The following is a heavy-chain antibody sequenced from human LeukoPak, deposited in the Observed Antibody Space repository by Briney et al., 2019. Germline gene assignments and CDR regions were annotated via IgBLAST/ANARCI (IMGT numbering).Heavy chain of an antibody. CDR3: ARDEGHRGIAAAGTPSNFDY. CDR1: GGSISSYY. V-gene: IGHV4-4*07. Sequence: SETLSLTCTVSGGSISSYYWSWIRQPAGTALEWIGRIYTSGTITYNPSLKSRVTMSVDTSKNQFSLKLSSVTAADTAVYYCARDEGHRGIAAAGTPSNFDYWGQGTLVTVSS. J-gene: IGHJ4*02. CDR2: IYTSGTI. D-gene: IGHD6-13*01.